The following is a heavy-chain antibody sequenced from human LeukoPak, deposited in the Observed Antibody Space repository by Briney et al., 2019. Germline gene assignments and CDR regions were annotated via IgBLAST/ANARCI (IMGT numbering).Heavy chain of an antibody. D-gene: IGHD4-17*01. Sequence: SAKVSCKASGGTFSSYAISWVRQAPGQGLEWMGGIIPIFGTANYAQKFQGRVTITADESTSTAYMELSSLRSEDTAVYYCARMHHDYGDYPFGYWGQGTLVTVSS. V-gene: IGHV1-69*13. CDR3: ARMHHDYGDYPFGY. CDR1: GGTFSSYA. J-gene: IGHJ4*02. CDR2: IIPIFGTA.